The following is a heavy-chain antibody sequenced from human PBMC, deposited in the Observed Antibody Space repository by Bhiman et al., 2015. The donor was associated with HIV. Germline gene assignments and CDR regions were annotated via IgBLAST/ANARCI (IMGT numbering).Heavy chain of an antibody. J-gene: IGHJ3*02. Sequence: EVQLVESGGGLVQPGGSLRLSCAASGFTFSDYWMNWVRQAPGKGLEWVTNIKQDGSEKYYVDSVKGRFTISRDNAKNSLSLQMNSLSAEDTAVYYCARSGLFVLVVYAPDVFDIWGQGTMVTVSS. CDR2: IKQDGSEK. V-gene: IGHV3-7*01. D-gene: IGHD2-8*02. CDR1: GFTFSDYW. CDR3: ARSGLFVLVVYAPDVFDI.